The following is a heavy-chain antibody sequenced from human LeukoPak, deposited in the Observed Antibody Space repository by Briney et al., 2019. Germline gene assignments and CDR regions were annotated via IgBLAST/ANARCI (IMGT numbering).Heavy chain of an antibody. Sequence: SETLSLTCAVSGASISGSGYYLGWIRQPPGKGLEWIGNIYYTGSTYYNPSLKSRVTISVDTSKNQFSLKLSSVTAADTAVYYCARQDDSSGYPNDAFDIWGQGTMVTVSS. D-gene: IGHD3-22*01. V-gene: IGHV4-39*01. CDR3: ARQDDSSGYPNDAFDI. J-gene: IGHJ3*02. CDR1: GASISGSGYY. CDR2: IYYTGST.